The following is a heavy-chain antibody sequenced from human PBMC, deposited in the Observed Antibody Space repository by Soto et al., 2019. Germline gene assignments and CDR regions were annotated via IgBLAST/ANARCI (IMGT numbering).Heavy chain of an antibody. CDR2: VSANNGHT. V-gene: IGHV1-18*01. Sequence: ASVKVSCKASGFTFSNYGLNWVRQAPGQGLEWMGWVSANNGHTNYAQNLQGRVSMTTDTSTSTAYMELRGLRFDDTAVYYCARDIESVTAKHFFYYYAMDVWGQGTTVTVSS. CDR1: GFTFSNYG. J-gene: IGHJ6*02. D-gene: IGHD2-8*01. CDR3: ARDIESVTAKHFFYYYAMDV.